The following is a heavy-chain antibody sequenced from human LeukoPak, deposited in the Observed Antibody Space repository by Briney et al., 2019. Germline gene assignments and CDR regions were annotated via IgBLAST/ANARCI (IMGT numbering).Heavy chain of an antibody. CDR3: ARTGGYNSPFSF. CDR2: VSYSGST. D-gene: IGHD5-24*01. Sequence: SETLSLTCTVSGGSISSYYWNWVRQPPGKGLEWIGYVSYSGSTNYNPSLKSRVNITVDTSKNQFSLKLNSVTAADTAVYYCARTGGYNSPFSFGGRGALVTVSS. J-gene: IGHJ4*02. CDR1: GGSISSYY. V-gene: IGHV4-59*01.